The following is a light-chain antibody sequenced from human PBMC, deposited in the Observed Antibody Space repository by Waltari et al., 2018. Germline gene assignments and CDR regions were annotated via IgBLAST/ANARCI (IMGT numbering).Light chain of an antibody. CDR3: QQRYRWVT. J-gene: IGKJ5*01. Sequence: EIWLTQAPAALSLSPGERATLSCRACQSISTYLAWYQQKPGQPPRLLIYDASRRATGISARFSGSGSGTDFTLTISSLEPEDFAVYYCQQRYRWVTFGQGTRLEIK. CDR1: QSISTY. CDR2: DAS. V-gene: IGKV3-11*01.